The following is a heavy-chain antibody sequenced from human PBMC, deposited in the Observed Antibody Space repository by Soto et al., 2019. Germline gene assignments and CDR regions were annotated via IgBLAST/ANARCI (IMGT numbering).Heavy chain of an antibody. CDR2: IIPIFGTA. CDR1: GGTFSSYA. V-gene: IGHV1-69*01. Sequence: QVQLVQSGAEVKKPGSSVKVSCKASGGTFSSYAISWVRQAPGQGLEWMGGIIPIFGTANYARKFQGRVTSTAAESTSTAYLELGSMRSEDTAVYYCARGGHDYGDYEDYYDYGMDVWGQGTTVSVSS. D-gene: IGHD4-17*01. J-gene: IGHJ6*02. CDR3: ARGGHDYGDYEDYYDYGMDV.